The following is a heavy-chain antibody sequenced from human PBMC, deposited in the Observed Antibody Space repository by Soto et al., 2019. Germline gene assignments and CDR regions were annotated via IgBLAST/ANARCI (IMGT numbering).Heavy chain of an antibody. CDR2: ISYDGSNK. D-gene: IGHD1-1*01. J-gene: IGHJ6*02. CDR3: AKGRPQTGTSTGCGMDV. CDR1: GFTFSSYG. Sequence: VQLVESGGGVVQPGRSLRLSCAASGFTFSSYGMHWVRQAPGKGLEWVAVISYDGSNKYYADSVKGRFTISRDNSKNTLYLQMNSLRAEDTAVYYCAKGRPQTGTSTGCGMDVWGQGTTVTVSS. V-gene: IGHV3-30*18.